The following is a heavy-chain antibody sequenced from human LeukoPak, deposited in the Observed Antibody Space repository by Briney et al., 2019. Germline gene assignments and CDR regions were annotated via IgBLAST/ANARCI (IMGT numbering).Heavy chain of an antibody. CDR2: ISSSSSYT. D-gene: IGHD3-10*01. CDR3: ARDQGGSGSYVREMPSGRDAFDI. CDR1: GFTFSSYS. V-gene: IGHV3-21*01. Sequence: GGSLRLSCAASGFTFSSYSMNWVRQAPGKGLEWVSSISSSSSYTYYADSVKGRFTISRDNAKNSLYLQMNSLRAEDTAVYYCARDQGGSGSYVREMPSGRDAFDIWGQGTMVTVSS. J-gene: IGHJ3*02.